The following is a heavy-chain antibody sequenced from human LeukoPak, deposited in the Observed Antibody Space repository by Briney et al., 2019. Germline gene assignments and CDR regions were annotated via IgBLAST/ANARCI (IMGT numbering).Heavy chain of an antibody. V-gene: IGHV1-2*02. J-gene: IGHJ3*02. CDR1: GYTFIGYY. CDR2: INPNSGGT. D-gene: IGHD3-3*01. Sequence: ASVKVSCKASGYTFIGYYIHWVRQAPGQGLEWMGWINPNSGGTNYAQKFRGRVTMTRDTSVSTAYMELSRLRSDDTAVYYCARSPFLKDAFDIWGQGTMVTVSS. CDR3: ARSPFLKDAFDI.